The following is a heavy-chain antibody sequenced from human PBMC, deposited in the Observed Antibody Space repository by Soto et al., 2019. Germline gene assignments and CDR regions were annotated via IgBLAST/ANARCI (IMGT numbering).Heavy chain of an antibody. CDR2: IYYSGST. D-gene: IGHD3-10*01. V-gene: IGHV4-59*01. CDR1: GGSISSYY. CDR3: ARAYGSGSYHPIRV. Sequence: SETLSLTCTVSGGSISSYYWSWIRQPPGKGLEWIGYIYYSGSTNYNPSLKSRVTISVDTSKNQFSLKLSSVTAADTAVYYCARAYGSGSYHPIRVWGQGTTVTVSS. J-gene: IGHJ6*02.